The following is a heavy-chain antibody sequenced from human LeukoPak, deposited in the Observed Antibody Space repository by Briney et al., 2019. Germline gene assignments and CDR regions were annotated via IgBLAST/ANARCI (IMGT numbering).Heavy chain of an antibody. CDR1: GFTFSGSA. D-gene: IGHD3-22*01. CDR3: TRLRLDYYDSSGYQL. J-gene: IGHJ1*01. V-gene: IGHV3-73*01. CDR2: IRSKANSYAT. Sequence: GGSLRLSCAASGFTFSGSAMHWVRQASGKGLEWVGRIRSKANSYATAYAASVKGRFTISRDDSKNTAYLQMNSLKTEDTAVYYCTRLRLDYYDSSGYQLWGQGTLVTVSS.